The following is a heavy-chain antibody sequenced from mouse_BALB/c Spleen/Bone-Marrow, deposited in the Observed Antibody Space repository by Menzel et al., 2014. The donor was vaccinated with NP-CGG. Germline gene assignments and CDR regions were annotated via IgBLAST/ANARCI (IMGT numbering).Heavy chain of an antibody. CDR2: IYPGDGDT. V-gene: IGHV1-87*01. CDR1: GYTFTSYW. J-gene: IGHJ3*01. Sequence: QVQLQQPGAELARPGASVKLSCKASGYTFTSYWMQWVKQRPGQGLEWIGAIYPGDGDTRYTRKFKGKATLTADKSSSTAYMQLSSLASEDSAVYYCARGWGWFAYWGQEALVNVSA. D-gene: IGHD3-2*02. CDR3: ARGWGWFAY.